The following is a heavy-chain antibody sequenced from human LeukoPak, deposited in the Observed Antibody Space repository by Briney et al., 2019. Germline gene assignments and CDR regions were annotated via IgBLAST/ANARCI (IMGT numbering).Heavy chain of an antibody. CDR3: ARGPNCSSTSCYSLDP. CDR1: GGSFSGYY. J-gene: IGHJ5*02. D-gene: IGHD2-2*02. Sequence: KPSETLSLTCAVYGGSFSGYYWSWIRQPPGKGLEWIGEINHSGSTNYNPSLKSRVTISVDTSKNQFSLKLSSVTTADTAVYYCARGPNCSSTSCYSLDPWGQGTLVTVSS. V-gene: IGHV4-34*01. CDR2: INHSGST.